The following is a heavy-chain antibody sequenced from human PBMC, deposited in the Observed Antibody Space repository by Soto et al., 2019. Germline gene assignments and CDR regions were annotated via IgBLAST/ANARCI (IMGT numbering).Heavy chain of an antibody. D-gene: IGHD3-16*02. CDR2: IYYSGST. J-gene: IGHJ5*02. CDR1: GGSISSSSYY. Sequence: PSETLSLTCTVSGGSISSSSYYWGWIRQPPGKGLEWIGSIYYSGSTYYNPSLKSRVTISVDTSKNQFSLKLSSVTAADTAVYYCARKYDYVWGSYRPALYNWFDPWGQGTLVTVPQ. V-gene: IGHV4-39*01. CDR3: ARKYDYVWGSYRPALYNWFDP.